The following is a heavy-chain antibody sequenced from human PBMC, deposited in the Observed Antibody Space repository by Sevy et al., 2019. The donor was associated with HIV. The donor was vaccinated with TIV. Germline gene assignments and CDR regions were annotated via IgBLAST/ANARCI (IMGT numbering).Heavy chain of an antibody. CDR2: MNPNSGNT. Sequence: ASVKVSCKASRYTFTTYNINWVRQATGQGLEWMGWMNPNSGNTGYVQKFQGRVTMTRNTSINTAYMELSSLRSEDTAVYYCARAFGTTVITPVDYWGQGTLVTVSS. V-gene: IGHV1-8*01. D-gene: IGHD4-4*01. J-gene: IGHJ4*02. CDR1: RYTFTTYN. CDR3: ARAFGTTVITPVDY.